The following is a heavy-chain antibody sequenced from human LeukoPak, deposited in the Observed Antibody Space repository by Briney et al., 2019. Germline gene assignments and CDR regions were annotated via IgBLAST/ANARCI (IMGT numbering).Heavy chain of an antibody. CDR3: ARGRLATIWPDAFDI. CDR2: IYSGGST. D-gene: IGHD5-12*01. V-gene: IGHV3-53*01. Sequence: PGGSLRLSCAASGFTVSSNYMSWVRQAPGKGLEWVSVIYSGGSTYYADSVKGRFTISRDNSKNTLYLQMNSLRAEDTAVYYCARGRLATIWPDAFDIWGQGTMVTVSS. CDR1: GFTVSSNY. J-gene: IGHJ3*02.